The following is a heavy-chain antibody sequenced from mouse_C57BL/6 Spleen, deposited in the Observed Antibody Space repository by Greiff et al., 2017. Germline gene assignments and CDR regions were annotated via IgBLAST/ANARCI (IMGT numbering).Heavy chain of an antibody. CDR2: IDPSDSET. J-gene: IGHJ4*01. D-gene: IGHD2-2*01. Sequence: VQLQQPGAELVRPGSSVKLSCKASGYTFTSYWMHWVKQRPIQGLEWIGNIDPSDSETNYNQKFKDKATLTVDKSSSTAYMQLSSLTSEDSAVYYCAINIIFYGSMGYWGQGTSVTVAS. CDR3: AINIIFYGSMGY. CDR1: GYTFTSYW. V-gene: IGHV1-52*01.